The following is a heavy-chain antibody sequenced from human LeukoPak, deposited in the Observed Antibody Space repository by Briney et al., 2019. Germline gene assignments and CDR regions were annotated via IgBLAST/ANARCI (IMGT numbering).Heavy chain of an antibody. CDR3: EKDYCCGEHPIFDY. CDR1: GFTFSNYA. J-gene: IGHJ4*02. V-gene: IGHV3-23*01. CDR2: ISCSGDTT. Sequence: GGSLRLSCTASGFTFSNYAMRWVRQAAGKGLDWVSLISCSGDTTYYADSAKGRFTITSDNNNNTLYVQMTPLSADDTALYYCEKDYCCGEHPIFDYWGQVTMVTVSS. D-gene: IGHD2-21*02.